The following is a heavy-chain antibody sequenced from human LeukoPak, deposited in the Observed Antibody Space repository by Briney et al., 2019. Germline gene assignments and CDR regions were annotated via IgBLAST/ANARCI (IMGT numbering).Heavy chain of an antibody. CDR1: GGSISSYY. D-gene: IGHD2-8*01. Sequence: SETLSLTCTVSGGSISSYYWSWIRHPPEKGLEWIGYMYYSGSTNYNPSLKSRVTISVDTSKNQFSLKLSSVTAADAAVYYCARHTFCSNNGVCPFDYWGQGTLVTVSS. CDR3: ARHTFCSNNGVCPFDY. J-gene: IGHJ4*02. CDR2: MYYSGST. V-gene: IGHV4-59*01.